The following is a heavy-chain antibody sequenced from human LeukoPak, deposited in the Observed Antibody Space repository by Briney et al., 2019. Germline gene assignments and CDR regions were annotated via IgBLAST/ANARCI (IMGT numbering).Heavy chain of an antibody. J-gene: IGHJ3*02. Sequence: SETLSLTCTVSGGSISSYYWSWIRQPPGKGLVWIGYIYYSGSTNYNPSLKSRVTISVDTSKNQFSLKLSSVTAADTAVYYCARGTPTVVVPAAIHAFDIWGQGTMVTVSS. V-gene: IGHV4-59*01. D-gene: IGHD2-2*01. CDR3: ARGTPTVVVPAAIHAFDI. CDR2: IYYSGST. CDR1: GGSISSYY.